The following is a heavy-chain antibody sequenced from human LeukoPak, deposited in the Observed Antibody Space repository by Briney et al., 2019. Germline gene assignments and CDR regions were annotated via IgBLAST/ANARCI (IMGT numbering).Heavy chain of an antibody. CDR2: FSGSGGNT. CDR3: ARDLGIAARPVFDH. J-gene: IGHJ4*02. CDR1: GFTFSNYA. Sequence: GRSLRLSCAASGFTFSNYAMNWVRQAPGKGLEWVSSFSGSGGNTYYADSVKGRFTISRDDSKNTLYLQTDSLRAEDTAVYYCARDLGIAARPVFDHWGQGTLVTVSS. D-gene: IGHD6-6*01. V-gene: IGHV3-23*01.